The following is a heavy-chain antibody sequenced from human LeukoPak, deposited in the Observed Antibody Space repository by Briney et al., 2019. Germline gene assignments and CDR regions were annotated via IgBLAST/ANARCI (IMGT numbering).Heavy chain of an antibody. CDR1: GFTFSNFL. D-gene: IGHD1-26*01. J-gene: IGHJ4*02. CDR2: ISGSGGDT. Sequence: EGSLRLSCAASGFTFSNFLTTWVRQAPGKGPEWVSAISGSGGDTYYADSVKGRFTISRDNSKNTLYLQMNSLRAEDTAVYYCAREEPHLDYWGQGTLVTVSS. V-gene: IGHV3-23*01. CDR3: AREEPHLDY.